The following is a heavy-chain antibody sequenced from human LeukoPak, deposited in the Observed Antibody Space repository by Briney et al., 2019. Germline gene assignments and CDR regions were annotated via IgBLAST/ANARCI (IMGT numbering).Heavy chain of an antibody. CDR1: GFTFSSYA. D-gene: IGHD2-15*01. J-gene: IGHJ6*04. V-gene: IGHV3-30*04. CDR2: ISYDGSNK. Sequence: GRSLRLSCAASGFTFSSYAMHWVRQAPGKGLEWVAVISYDGSNKYYADSVKGRFTISRDNSKNTLYLQMNSLRAEDTAVYYCARDSSPGVDYYYYGMDVWGKGTTVTVSS. CDR3: ARDSSPGVDYYYYGMDV.